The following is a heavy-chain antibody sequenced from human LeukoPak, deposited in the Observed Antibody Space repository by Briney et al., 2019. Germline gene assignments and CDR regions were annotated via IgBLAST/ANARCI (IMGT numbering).Heavy chain of an antibody. V-gene: IGHV3-30-3*01. D-gene: IGHD2-2*01. J-gene: IGHJ4*02. CDR2: ISYDGSNK. Sequence: GGSLRLSCAASGFTFSSYAMHWVRQAPGKGLEWVAVISYDGSNKYYADSVKGRFTISRDNSKNTLYLQMNSLRAEDTAVYYCARVEYCSSTSCYQVGYFDYWGQGTLVTVSS. CDR3: ARVEYCSSTSCYQVGYFDY. CDR1: GFTFSSYA.